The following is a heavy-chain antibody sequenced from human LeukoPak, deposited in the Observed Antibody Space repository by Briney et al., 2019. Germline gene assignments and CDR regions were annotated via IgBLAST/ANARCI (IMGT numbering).Heavy chain of an antibody. J-gene: IGHJ4*02. D-gene: IGHD6-19*01. CDR3: ARETVAGTFDY. V-gene: IGHV3-11*01. Sequence: NPGGSLTLFCTTSGFTFNEYYMSWLRQAPGKGLEWVSDISSSADIVSYGESVRGRFTISRDNGDNSLFLQMNSLRQDHSAVYFCARETVAGTFDYWSQGTLVSVCS. CDR1: GFTFNEYY. CDR2: ISSSADIV.